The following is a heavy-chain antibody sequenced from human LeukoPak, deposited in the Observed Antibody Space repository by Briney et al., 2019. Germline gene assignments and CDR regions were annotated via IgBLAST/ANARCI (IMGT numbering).Heavy chain of an antibody. J-gene: IGHJ6*02. Sequence: ASVKVSCKASGYTFTSYGIIWVRQAPGQGLEWMGWISAYNGNTNYAQKFQGRVTMTTDTSTSTAYMELRSLRSDDTAVYYCARADSYSNYGYYYYYYDMDVWGQGTTVTVSS. D-gene: IGHD4-4*01. CDR1: GYTFTSYG. CDR3: ARADSYSNYGYYYYYYDMDV. CDR2: ISAYNGNT. V-gene: IGHV1-18*01.